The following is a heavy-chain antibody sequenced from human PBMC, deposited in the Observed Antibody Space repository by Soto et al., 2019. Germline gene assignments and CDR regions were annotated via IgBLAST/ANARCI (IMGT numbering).Heavy chain of an antibody. CDR3: AKEGGGERWLQLRGPFDY. J-gene: IGHJ4*02. CDR1: GFTFSSYA. D-gene: IGHD5-12*01. Sequence: PGGSLRLSCAASGFTFSSYAMSWVRQAPGKGLEWVSAISGSGGSTYYADSVKGRFTISRDNSKNTLYLQMNSLRAEDTAVYYCAKEGGGERWLQLRGPFDYWGQGTLVTVSS. CDR2: ISGSGGST. V-gene: IGHV3-23*01.